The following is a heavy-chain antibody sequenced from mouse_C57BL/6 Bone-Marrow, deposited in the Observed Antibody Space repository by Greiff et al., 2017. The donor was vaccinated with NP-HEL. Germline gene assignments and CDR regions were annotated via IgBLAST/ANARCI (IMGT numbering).Heavy chain of an antibody. CDR1: GFTFTDYY. J-gene: IGHJ3*01. CDR3: ARSHYYGLFAY. CDR2: IRHKANGYTS. Sequence: EVQRVESGGGLVQPGGSLSLSCAASGFTFTDYYMSWVRQTPGKALEWFGFIRHKANGYTSEYSASVKGRFTISRDNSQSILYLQMNALRAEDSATYYCARSHYYGLFAYWGQGTLVTVSA. D-gene: IGHD1-2*01. V-gene: IGHV7-3*01.